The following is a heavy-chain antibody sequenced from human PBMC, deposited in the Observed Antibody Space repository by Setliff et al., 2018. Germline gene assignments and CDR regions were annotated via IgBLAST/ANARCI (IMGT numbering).Heavy chain of an antibody. CDR3: ARGRSIAARLLDS. CDR1: GGTFSDYY. D-gene: IGHD6-6*01. V-gene: IGHV4-34*01. J-gene: IGHJ4*02. CDR2: INHRGST. Sequence: SETLSLTCAAYGGTFSDYYWTWIRQPPGKGLEWVGEINHRGSTTYNPSLKSRVTISVDTSKDQFSLKVISMTAADTAVYYCARGRSIAARLLDSWGQGTLVTVSS.